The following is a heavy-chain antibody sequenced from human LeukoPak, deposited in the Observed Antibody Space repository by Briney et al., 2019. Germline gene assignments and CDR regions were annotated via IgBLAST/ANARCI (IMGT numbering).Heavy chain of an antibody. Sequence: PGGSLRLSCAASGFTVSSNYMSWVRQAPGKGLEWVSVIYSGGSTYYADSVKGRFTISRDNSKNTLYLQMNSLRAEDTAVYYCAGVSFLKVEGQNWFDPWGQGTLVTVSS. V-gene: IGHV3-66*02. CDR1: GFTVSSNY. CDR3: AGVSFLKVEGQNWFDP. J-gene: IGHJ5*02. CDR2: IYSGGST. D-gene: IGHD1-1*01.